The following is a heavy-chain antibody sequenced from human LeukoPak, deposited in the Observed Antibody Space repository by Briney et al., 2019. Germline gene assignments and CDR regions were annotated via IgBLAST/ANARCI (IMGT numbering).Heavy chain of an antibody. CDR1: GFTFNNYA. CDR3: AKYGGYYFDPFDY. Sequence: GGSLRLSCAASGFTFNNYAMSWVRQAPGKGLEWVSSIGGSGATTYYADSVRGRFTIPRDNSGDTLYLQMNSLRAEDTAVYHCAKYGGYYFDPFDYWGQGTLVTVSS. J-gene: IGHJ4*02. D-gene: IGHD3-22*01. V-gene: IGHV3-23*01. CDR2: IGGSGATT.